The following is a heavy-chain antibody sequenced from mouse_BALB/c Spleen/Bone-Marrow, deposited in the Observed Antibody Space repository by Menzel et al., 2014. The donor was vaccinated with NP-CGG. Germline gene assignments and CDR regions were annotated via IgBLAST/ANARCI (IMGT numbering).Heavy chain of an antibody. Sequence: QVQLKESGPGLVAPSQSLSITCTVSGFSLTGYGVNWVRQPPGKGLEWLGMIWGDGSTDYNSALKSRLSISKDNPKDQVFLKMNSLQTDDTARYSCASSTMITTGFAYWGQGTPVTVSA. D-gene: IGHD2-4*01. V-gene: IGHV2-6-7*01. CDR3: ASSTMITTGFAY. CDR2: IWGDGST. CDR1: GFSLTGYG. J-gene: IGHJ3*01.